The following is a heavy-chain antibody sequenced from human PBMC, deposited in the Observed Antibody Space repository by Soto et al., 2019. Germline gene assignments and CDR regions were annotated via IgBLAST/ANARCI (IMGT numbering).Heavy chain of an antibody. CDR3: ARKAHYHDAGSLDP. D-gene: IGHD3-22*01. CDR2: INPTGPTT. J-gene: IGHJ5*02. CDR1: GYTFMNHY. V-gene: IGHV1-46*03. Sequence: QEQLVQSGAEVKKPGASVKVSCRASGYTFMNHYVHWVRQAPGQGFEWIGIINPTGPTTSYARNCQGRVTMTRDTSTSTVYMELSSLRSDDTAVYYCARKAHYHDAGSLDPWGQGTLVTVSS.